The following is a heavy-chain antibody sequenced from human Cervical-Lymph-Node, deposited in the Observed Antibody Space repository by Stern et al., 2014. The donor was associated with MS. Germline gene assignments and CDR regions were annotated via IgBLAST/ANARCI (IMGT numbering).Heavy chain of an antibody. J-gene: IGHJ1*01. Sequence: VQLVESGGGVVQPGRSLRLSCVASGFIFNNYGMHWVRQVPGKGLEWVAVIWYDGSKKFYADSVKGRFTISRDDSKSSLYLQMNSLRAEDTGIYYCAGSIVAAEYFQHWGQGTLVTVSS. D-gene: IGHD3-22*01. V-gene: IGHV3-33*01. CDR3: AGSIVAAEYFQH. CDR2: IWYDGSKK. CDR1: GFIFNNYG.